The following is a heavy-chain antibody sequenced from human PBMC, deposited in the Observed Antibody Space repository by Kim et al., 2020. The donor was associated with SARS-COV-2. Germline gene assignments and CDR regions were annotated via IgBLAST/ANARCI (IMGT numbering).Heavy chain of an antibody. CDR3: AKAGYRDGGDDAFDV. Sequence: GGSLRLSCAASGFTFSTYGMHWVRQAPGKGLEWVAVIWFDGGNKYYADSVKGRFTISRDNSKNMLYLEMNSLRAEDTAVYYCAKAGYRDGGDDAFDVWGQGTLVTVSS. CDR1: GFTFSTYG. J-gene: IGHJ3*01. V-gene: IGHV3-33*06. D-gene: IGHD2-21*02. CDR2: IWFDGGNK.